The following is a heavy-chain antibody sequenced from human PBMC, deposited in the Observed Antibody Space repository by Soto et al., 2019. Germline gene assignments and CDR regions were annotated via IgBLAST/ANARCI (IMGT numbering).Heavy chain of an antibody. CDR3: ARSGGSGSYYWPAAEYFQH. V-gene: IGHV4-4*07. CDR1: GGSISSYY. CDR2: IYTSGST. Sequence: QVQLQESGPGLVKPSETLSLTCTVSGGSISSYYWSWIRQPAGKGLEWIGRIYTSGSTNYNPSLKSRVTMSVDTSKNQFSLKLSSVTAADTAGYYCARSGGSGSYYWPAAEYFQHWGQGTLVTVSS. D-gene: IGHD1-26*01. J-gene: IGHJ1*01.